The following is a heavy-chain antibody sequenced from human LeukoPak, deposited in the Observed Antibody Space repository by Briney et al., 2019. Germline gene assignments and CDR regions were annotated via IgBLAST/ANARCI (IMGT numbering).Heavy chain of an antibody. CDR3: ARDLLDYYDSSGSD. CDR1: GFTFSSYS. J-gene: IGHJ4*02. Sequence: GGSPRLSCAASGFTFSSYSMNWVRQAPGKGLEWVSSISSSSSYIYYADSVKGRFTISRDNAKNSLYLQMNSLRAEDTAVYYCARDLLDYYDSSGSDWGQGTLVTVSS. D-gene: IGHD3-22*01. V-gene: IGHV3-21*01. CDR2: ISSSSSYI.